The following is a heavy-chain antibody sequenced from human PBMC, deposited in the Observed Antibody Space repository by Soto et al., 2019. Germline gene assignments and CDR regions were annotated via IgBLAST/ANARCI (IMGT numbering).Heavy chain of an antibody. V-gene: IGHV3-23*01. CDR1: GFTFSNYA. J-gene: IGHJ4*02. CDR3: VKERSGHSYADS. D-gene: IGHD5-18*01. CDR2: ISGSGDRT. Sequence: EVQLLESGGGLVQPGGSLRLSCAASGFTFSNYAMSWLRQPPGKGPEWVSAISGSGDRTYYADSVKGRFTISRDNSKNTLYLQMNSLRAEDSAVYYCVKERSGHSYADSWGQGTLVTVSS.